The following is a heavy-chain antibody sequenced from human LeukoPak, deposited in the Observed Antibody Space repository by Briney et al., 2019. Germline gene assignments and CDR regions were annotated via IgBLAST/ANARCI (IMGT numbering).Heavy chain of an antibody. D-gene: IGHD3-10*01. CDR2: ISGSGGST. CDR3: AKERSGSYYESYDAFDI. V-gene: IGHV3-23*01. J-gene: IGHJ3*02. Sequence: PGGSLRLSCAASGFTFSNYGMSWVRQAPGKGLEWVSAISGSGGSTYYADSVKGRFTISRDNSKNTLYLQMNSLRAEDTAVYYCAKERSGSYYESYDAFDIWGQGTMVTVSS. CDR1: GFTFSNYG.